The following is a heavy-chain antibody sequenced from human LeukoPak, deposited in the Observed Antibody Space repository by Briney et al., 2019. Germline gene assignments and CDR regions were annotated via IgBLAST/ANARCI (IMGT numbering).Heavy chain of an antibody. CDR1: GFTFSSYA. J-gene: IGHJ4*02. V-gene: IGHV3-23*01. CDR3: AKLLGALERYFDY. Sequence: GGSLRLSCAASGFTFSSYAMSWVRQAPGKGLEWVSAISGSGGSTYYADSVKGRFTISRDNSKNTPYLQMNSLRAGDTAVYYCAKLLGALERYFDYWGQGTLVTVSS. D-gene: IGHD1-1*01. CDR2: ISGSGGST.